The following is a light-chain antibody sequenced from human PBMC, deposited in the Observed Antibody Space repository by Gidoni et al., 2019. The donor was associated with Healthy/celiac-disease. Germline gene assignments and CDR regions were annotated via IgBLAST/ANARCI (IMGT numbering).Light chain of an antibody. J-gene: IGKJ4*01. CDR3: QQYGSSPGLT. V-gene: IGKV3-20*01. CDR2: GAS. Sequence: EIVLTQSPGTLSFSPGDRATLSCRASQSVSSSYLAWYQQKPGQAPRLLIYGASSRATGIPDRFSGSGSGTDFTLTISRLEPEDFAVYYCQQYGSSPGLTFGGGTKVEIK. CDR1: QSVSSSY.